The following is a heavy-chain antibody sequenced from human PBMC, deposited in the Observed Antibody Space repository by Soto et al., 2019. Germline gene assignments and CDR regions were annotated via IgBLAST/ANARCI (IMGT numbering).Heavy chain of an antibody. CDR1: GDSISRGGYY. Sequence: QVQLQESGPGLVKPSQTLSLTCTVSGDSISRGGYYWNWIRQHPRKGPEWIGYIYHSGSTNYNPSFKSRVTISVDTSKNQLSLEVSSVTAADTAIYYCARDGAGAYGLGWFDPWGQGILVTVSS. D-gene: IGHD2-21*01. J-gene: IGHJ5*02. V-gene: IGHV4-31*03. CDR3: ARDGAGAYGLGWFDP. CDR2: IYHSGST.